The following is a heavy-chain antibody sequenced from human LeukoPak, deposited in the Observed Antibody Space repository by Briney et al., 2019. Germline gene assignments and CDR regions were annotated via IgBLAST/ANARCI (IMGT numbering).Heavy chain of an antibody. J-gene: IGHJ6*02. CDR3: ARDYPHRGFYYYGMDV. CDR2: INPSGGST. Sequence: ASVKVSCKASGYTFTSYYMHWVRQAPGQGLEWMGIINPSGGSTSYAQKFQGRVTMTRDTSTSTVYMELSSLRSEDTAVYYCARDYPHRGFYYYGMDVWGQGTTVTVSS. CDR1: GYTFTSYY. V-gene: IGHV1-46*01. D-gene: IGHD1-14*01.